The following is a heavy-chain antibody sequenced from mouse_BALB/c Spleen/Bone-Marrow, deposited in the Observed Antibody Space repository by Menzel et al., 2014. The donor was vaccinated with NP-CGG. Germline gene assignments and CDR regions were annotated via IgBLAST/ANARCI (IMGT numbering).Heavy chain of an antibody. J-gene: IGHJ2*01. CDR2: INPSTGYT. Sequence: QVQLKESGAELAKPGASVKMSCKASGYIFTSYWMHWVKQRPGQGLEWIGYINPSTGYTEYNQKFKDKATLTADKSSGTAYMQLSSLTSEDSAVYYCARYGNYGDYFDYWGQGTTLTVSS. D-gene: IGHD2-1*01. CDR3: ARYGNYGDYFDY. CDR1: GYIFTSYW. V-gene: IGHV1-7*01.